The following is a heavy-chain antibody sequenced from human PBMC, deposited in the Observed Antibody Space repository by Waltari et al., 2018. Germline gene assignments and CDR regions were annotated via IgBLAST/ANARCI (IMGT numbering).Heavy chain of an antibody. CDR1: GFTFSNYE. Sequence: EEQLVESGGGLVQPGGSLRLSCSAFGFTFSNYELHWVRQAAGKGLEVISYINKRGGKTCYPDSVKGRFTISRDNPKNSLYLQMDGLRPEDTAVYYCAREDKVLYGVGAFDIRGQGTMVTVSS. CDR3: AREDKVLYGVGAFDI. D-gene: IGHD5-12*01. J-gene: IGHJ3*02. V-gene: IGHV3-48*03. CDR2: INKRGGKT.